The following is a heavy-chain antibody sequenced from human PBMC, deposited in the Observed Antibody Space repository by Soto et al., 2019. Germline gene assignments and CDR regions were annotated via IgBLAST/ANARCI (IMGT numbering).Heavy chain of an antibody. Sequence: SETLSLTCAAYGGSFSGHYCSWVRQPPGKGLEWIGEINYSETTNYNPSLESPVTVSVVSFKNQCTLKVTSVTAADTAVYYCARRYGSGKYYFDFWGQGTPVTVSS. J-gene: IGHJ4*02. CDR3: ARRYGSGKYYFDF. CDR2: INYSETT. CDR1: GGSFSGHY. D-gene: IGHD3-10*01. V-gene: IGHV4-34*01.